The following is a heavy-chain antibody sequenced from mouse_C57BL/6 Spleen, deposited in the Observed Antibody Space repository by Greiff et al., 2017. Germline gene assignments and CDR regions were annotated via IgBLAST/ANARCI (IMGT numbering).Heavy chain of an antibody. CDR1: GYTFTDYN. V-gene: IGHV1-18*01. CDR3: ARRYYGSSLYWYFDV. J-gene: IGHJ1*03. Sequence: EVKLMESGPELVKPGASVKIPCKASGYTFTDYNMDWVKQSHGKSLEWIGDINPNNGGTIYNQKFKGKATLTVDKSSSTAYMELRSLTSEDTAVYYCARRYYGSSLYWYFDVWGTGTTVTVSS. CDR2: INPNNGGT. D-gene: IGHD1-1*01.